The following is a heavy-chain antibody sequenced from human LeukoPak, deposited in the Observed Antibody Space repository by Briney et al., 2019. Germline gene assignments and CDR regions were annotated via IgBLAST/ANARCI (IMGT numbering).Heavy chain of an antibody. J-gene: IGHJ4*02. Sequence: GGSLRLSCAVSGFAVSSTYMSWVRQAPGKGLEWFSVLYSGGSTYYADYVQGRFTISRDNSKNSLYLQMNSLRAEDTAVYYCIVLAVAGTFGFDYWGQGTLVTVSS. CDR1: GFAVSSTY. D-gene: IGHD6-19*01. V-gene: IGHV3-66*01. CDR3: IVLAVAGTFGFDY. CDR2: LYSGGST.